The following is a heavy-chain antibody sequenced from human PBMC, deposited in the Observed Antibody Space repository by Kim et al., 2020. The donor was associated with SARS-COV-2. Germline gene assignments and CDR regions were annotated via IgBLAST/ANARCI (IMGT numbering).Heavy chain of an antibody. J-gene: IGHJ4*02. V-gene: IGHV4-39*01. Sequence: SETLSLTCTVSGGSISSSSYYWGWIRQPPGKGLEWIGSIYYSGSTYYNPSLKSRVTISVDTSKNQFSLKLSSVTAADTAVYYCARHGSLLGCSSTSCSRGGFGYWGQGTLVTVSS. CDR3: ARHGSLLGCSSTSCSRGGFGY. CDR2: IYYSGST. D-gene: IGHD2-2*01. CDR1: GGSISSSSYY.